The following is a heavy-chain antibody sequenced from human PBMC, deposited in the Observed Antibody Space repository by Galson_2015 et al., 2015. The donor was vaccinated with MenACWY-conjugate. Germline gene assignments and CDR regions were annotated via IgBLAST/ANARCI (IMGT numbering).Heavy chain of an antibody. D-gene: IGHD1-26*01. CDR2: ISPGDSNT. J-gene: IGHJ6*02. CDR1: GYNFITYW. CDR3: ARHPPGGRGMDV. Sequence: QSGAEVKKPGESLKISCKASGYNFITYWIGWVRQVPGTGLEWMGLISPGDSNTRYSPSFQGQVTISADKSISTAYLQWSSLKASDTAMYYCARHPPGGRGMDVWGQGTTVTVSS. V-gene: IGHV5-51*01.